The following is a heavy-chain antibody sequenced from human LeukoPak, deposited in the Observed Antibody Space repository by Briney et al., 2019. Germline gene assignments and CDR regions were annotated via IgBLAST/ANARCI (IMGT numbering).Heavy chain of an antibody. J-gene: IGHJ4*02. CDR3: ARSGYSYGTPYYFDY. CDR1: GYSFTSYW. D-gene: IGHD5-18*01. V-gene: IGHV5-51*01. Sequence: GESLKISCKGSGYSFTSYWIGWVRQMPGKGLEWMGIIYPGDSDTRYSPSFQGHVTISADKSISTAYLQWSSLKASDTAMYYCARSGYSYGTPYYFDYWGQGTLVTVSS. CDR2: IYPGDSDT.